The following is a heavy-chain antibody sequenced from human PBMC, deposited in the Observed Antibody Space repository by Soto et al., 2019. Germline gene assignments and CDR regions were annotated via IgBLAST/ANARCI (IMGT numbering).Heavy chain of an antibody. CDR3: ARGVLTSADYRGFLDL. CDR1: GFNFAGYA. V-gene: IGHV3-9*01. Sequence: GGSLRLSCSVSGFNFAGYAFHWVRHAPGKGLEWVSGIRWNSGSSGYANSVKGRFTISRDNAKNSLYLQMNSLRGDDTALYFCARGVLTSADYRGFLDLWGRGTLVTVSS. CDR2: IRWNSGSS. J-gene: IGHJ2*01. D-gene: IGHD3-22*01.